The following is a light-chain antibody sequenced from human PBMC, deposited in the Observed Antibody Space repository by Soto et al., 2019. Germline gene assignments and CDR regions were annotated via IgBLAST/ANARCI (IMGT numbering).Light chain of an antibody. J-gene: IGKJ4*01. CDR2: EAS. V-gene: IGKV1-5*03. Sequence: IQMTQSPSTLSASVGDTVTITCRASQAIGTWLAWYQQKPGTAPKLLIFEASTLETDGPSRFSVSGVGTQFTLTLSSLQPSDFATYYCQQYNSYSTTFGGGTRVEIK. CDR1: QAIGTW. CDR3: QQYNSYSTT.